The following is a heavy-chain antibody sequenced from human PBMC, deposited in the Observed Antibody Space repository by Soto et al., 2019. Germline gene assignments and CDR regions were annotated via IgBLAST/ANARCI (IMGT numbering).Heavy chain of an antibody. J-gene: IGHJ4*02. CDR3: ARGSCSSTSCYKEYYFDL. CDR1: GGTFSGYA. V-gene: IGHV1-69*01. CDR2: IIPMFGTS. D-gene: IGHD2-2*02. Sequence: QVQLVQSGAEVKKPGSSVKVSCKASGGTFSGYAISWVRQAPGQGLEWMGEIIPMFGTSNYAQKFQGRVTITGDESTSKAYMELSSLRSEDTAVYYCARGSCSSTSCYKEYYFDLWGQGTLVTVSS.